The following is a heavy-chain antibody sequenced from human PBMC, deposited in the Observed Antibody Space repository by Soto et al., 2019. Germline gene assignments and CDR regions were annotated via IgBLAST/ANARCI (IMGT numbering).Heavy chain of an antibody. V-gene: IGHV3-21*06. CDR3: ARDPSEGRVGNWFES. J-gene: IGHJ5*01. Sequence: GSLRLSCAASGFTFSRYGMNWLRQAPGKGLEWVASISSTTSYVYYADSVKGRFSTSRDNAKNILYLEMYALRTEDTAVYYCARDPSEGRVGNWFESWGQGTLVTVSS. CDR1: GFTFSRYG. D-gene: IGHD2-2*01. CDR2: ISSTTSYV.